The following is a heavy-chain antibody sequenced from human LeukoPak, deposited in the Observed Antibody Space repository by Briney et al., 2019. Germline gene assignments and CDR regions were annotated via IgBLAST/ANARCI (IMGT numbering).Heavy chain of an antibody. D-gene: IGHD3-22*01. CDR2: INHSGST. CDR1: GGSFSGYY. CDR3: ARGEYYYDSSGYTDY. Sequence: MSSETLSPTCAVYGGSFSGYYWSWIRQPPGKGLEWIGEINHSGSTNYNPSLKSRVTISVDTSKNQFSLKLSSVTAADTAVYYCARGEYYYDSSGYTDYWGQGTLVTVSS. V-gene: IGHV4-34*01. J-gene: IGHJ4*02.